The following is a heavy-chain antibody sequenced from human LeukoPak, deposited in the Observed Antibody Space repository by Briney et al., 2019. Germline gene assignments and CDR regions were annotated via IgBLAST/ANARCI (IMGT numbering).Heavy chain of an antibody. CDR1: GVSISSYY. D-gene: IGHD2-2*01. J-gene: IGHJ6*03. CDR3: ARVRYCSSTSCYENYMDV. Sequence: PSETLSLTCTVSGVSISSYYWSWVRQPPGKGLEWIGEINHSGSTNYNPSLKSRVTISVDTSKNQFSLKLSSVTAADTAVYYCARVRYCSSTSCYENYMDVWGKGTTVTVSS. V-gene: IGHV4-34*01. CDR2: INHSGST.